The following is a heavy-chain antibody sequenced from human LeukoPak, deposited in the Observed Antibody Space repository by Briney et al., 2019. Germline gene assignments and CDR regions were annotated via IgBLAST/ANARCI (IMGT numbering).Heavy chain of an antibody. CDR1: GGTFSSYA. Sequence: ASVKVSCKASGGTFSSYAISWVRQAPGHGLEWMGGIIPIFGTANYAQKFQGRVTITADESTSTAYMELSSLRSEDTAVYYCARALHRSRVIRYYYGMDVWGQGTTVTVSS. CDR3: ARALHRSRVIRYYYGMDV. CDR2: IIPIFGTA. V-gene: IGHV1-69*01. D-gene: IGHD3-10*01. J-gene: IGHJ6*02.